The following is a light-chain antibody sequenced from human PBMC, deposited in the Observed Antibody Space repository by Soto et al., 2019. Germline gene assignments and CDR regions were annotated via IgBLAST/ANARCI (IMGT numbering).Light chain of an antibody. CDR3: GFDVGTSYV. CDR2: GLR. V-gene: IGLV2-14*03. J-gene: IGLJ1*01. Sequence: QSALTQPASVSRSPGQSMTISCTGTSSDVGNYNYVSWYQQHPGKAPKLMIHGLRNQPSGVSNRSSGSKPGDAASLTISGLMVEEEGDCHRGFDVGTSYVFGCATKV. CDR1: SSDVGNYNY.